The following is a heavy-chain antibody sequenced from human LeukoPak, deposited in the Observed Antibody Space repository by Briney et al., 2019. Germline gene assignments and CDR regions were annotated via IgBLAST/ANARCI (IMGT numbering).Heavy chain of an antibody. CDR1: GGSISSSSYY. V-gene: IGHV4-39*07. J-gene: IGHJ5*02. CDR3: ARVDSSWLQGIDP. Sequence: SETLSLTCTVSGGSISSSSYYWGWIRQPPGKGLGWIGSIYYSGSTYYNPSLKSRVTISVDTSKNQFSLKLSSVTAADTAVYYCARVDSSWLQGIDPWGQGTLVTVSS. CDR2: IYYSGST. D-gene: IGHD6-13*01.